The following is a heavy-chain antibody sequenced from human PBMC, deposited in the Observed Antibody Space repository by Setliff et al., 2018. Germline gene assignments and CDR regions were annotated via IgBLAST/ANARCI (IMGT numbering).Heavy chain of an antibody. V-gene: IGHV4-30-4*08. Sequence: LSLTCTVSGGSISSGDYYWSWIRQPPGKGLEWIGYIYSSGSTYYNPSLKSRVSISVDTSKNQFSPKLSSVTAADTAVYYCARAVAGNFDYWGQGTLVTVSS. CDR2: IYSSGST. D-gene: IGHD6-19*01. CDR3: ARAVAGNFDY. CDR1: GGSISSGDYY. J-gene: IGHJ4*02.